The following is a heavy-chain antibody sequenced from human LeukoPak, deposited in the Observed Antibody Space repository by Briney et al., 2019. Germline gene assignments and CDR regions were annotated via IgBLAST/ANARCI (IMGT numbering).Heavy chain of an antibody. CDR3: ARDHHYDILTGYPWDYYYGMDV. D-gene: IGHD3-9*01. CDR2: ISSSSSYI. Sequence: GGSLRLSCAASGFTFSSYSMNWVRQAPGKELEWVSSISSSSSYIYYADSVKGRFTISRDNAKNSLYLQMNSLRAEDTAVYYCARDHHYDILTGYPWDYYYGMDVWGKGTTVTVSS. V-gene: IGHV3-21*01. CDR1: GFTFSSYS. J-gene: IGHJ6*04.